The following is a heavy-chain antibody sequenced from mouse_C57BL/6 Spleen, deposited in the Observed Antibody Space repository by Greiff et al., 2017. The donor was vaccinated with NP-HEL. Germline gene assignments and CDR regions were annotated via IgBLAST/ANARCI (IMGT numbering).Heavy chain of an antibody. CDR1: GFTFSSYG. J-gene: IGHJ4*01. Sequence: DVHLVESGGDLVKPGGSLKLSCAASGFTFSSYGMSWVRQTPDKRLEWVATISSGGSYTYYPDSVKGRFPISRDNAKNTLYMQLSSLKSEDTAMYYCAREGQTAQATWAMDYWGQGTSVTVSS. CDR3: AREGQTAQATWAMDY. CDR2: ISSGGSYT. D-gene: IGHD3-2*02. V-gene: IGHV5-6*01.